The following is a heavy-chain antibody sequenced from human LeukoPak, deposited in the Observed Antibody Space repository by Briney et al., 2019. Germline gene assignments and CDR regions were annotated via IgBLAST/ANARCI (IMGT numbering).Heavy chain of an antibody. CDR2: IYHSGST. CDR3: ARRYCSSTSCYKGNAFDI. Sequence: PSQTLSLTCAVSGGSISSGGYSWSWIRQPPGKGLEWIGYIYHSGSTYYNPSLKSRVTISVDRSKNQFSLKLSSVTAADTAVYYCARRYCSSTSCYKGNAFDIWGQGTMVTVSS. V-gene: IGHV4-30-2*01. CDR1: GGSISSGGYS. D-gene: IGHD2-2*02. J-gene: IGHJ3*02.